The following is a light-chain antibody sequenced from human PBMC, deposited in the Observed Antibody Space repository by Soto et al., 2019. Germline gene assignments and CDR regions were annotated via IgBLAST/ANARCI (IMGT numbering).Light chain of an antibody. V-gene: IGKV1-9*01. CDR3: QQLNTFPPVFT. CDR1: QDIRSY. J-gene: IGKJ3*01. CDR2: GAS. Sequence: GDRVTITCRASQDIRSYLAWYQQRPGKAPELLIYGASTLRPGGASRFSGSGSGTEFTLTISSLQPEDFATYLCQQLNTFPPVFTFGPGTKVDIK.